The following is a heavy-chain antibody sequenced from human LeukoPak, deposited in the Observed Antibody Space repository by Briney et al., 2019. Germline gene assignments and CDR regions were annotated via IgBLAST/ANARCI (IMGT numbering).Heavy chain of an antibody. CDR3: AMRAWEGWLDP. CDR2: IIPVFGTA. Sequence: SVKVSCKASGGTFSSYAISWVRQAPGQGLEWMGGIIPVFGTAKYAQKFQGRVTITADESTSTAYMELSSLRSEDTAVYYCAMRAWEGWLDPWGQGTLVTVSS. J-gene: IGHJ5*02. CDR1: GGTFSSYA. D-gene: IGHD1-26*01. V-gene: IGHV1-69*13.